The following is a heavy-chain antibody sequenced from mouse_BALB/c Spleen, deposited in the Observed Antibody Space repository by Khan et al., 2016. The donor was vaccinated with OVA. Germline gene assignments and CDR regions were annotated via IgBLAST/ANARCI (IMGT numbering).Heavy chain of an antibody. Sequence: QIQLVQSGPELKKPGETVKISCKASGYTFTNYGMNWVKKAPGKGLKWMGWINTNTGEPTYGEEFKGRFAFSLETSASTAYLQINNLKNDDTATYFCARSRWLLPAMDYGGQGTSVTVSS. CDR1: GYTFTNYG. V-gene: IGHV9-3*02. J-gene: IGHJ4*01. CDR3: ARSRWLLPAMDY. D-gene: IGHD2-3*01. CDR2: INTNTGEP.